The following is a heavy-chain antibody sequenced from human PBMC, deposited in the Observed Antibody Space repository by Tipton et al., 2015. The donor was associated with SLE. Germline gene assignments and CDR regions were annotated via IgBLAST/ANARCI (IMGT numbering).Heavy chain of an antibody. CDR1: GGSISSSSHY. V-gene: IGHV4-39*07. J-gene: IGHJ5*02. Sequence: TLSLTCTVSGGSISSSSHYWGWIRQPPGKGLEWIGTIYSSGSTYYSPSLKSRISLSVDTSRNQLSLKLSSVTAADTAVYYCTRQPRGINWFDPWGQGTLVTVSS. CDR2: IYSSGST. CDR3: TRQPRGINWFDP.